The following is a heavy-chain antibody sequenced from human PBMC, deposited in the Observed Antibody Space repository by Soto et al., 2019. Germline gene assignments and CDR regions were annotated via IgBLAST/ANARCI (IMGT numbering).Heavy chain of an antibody. Sequence: QLQLQESGSGLVKPSQTLSLTCAVSGGSISSGGYSWSWIRQPPGKGLEWIGYIYHSGSTYYNPSRQSRVTISVDRSKNQFSLKLSSVTAADTAVYYWARAGGLGAVAVDYWGQGTLVTVSS. D-gene: IGHD6-19*01. CDR3: ARAGGLGAVAVDY. J-gene: IGHJ4*02. V-gene: IGHV4-30-2*01. CDR1: GGSISSGGYS. CDR2: IYHSGST.